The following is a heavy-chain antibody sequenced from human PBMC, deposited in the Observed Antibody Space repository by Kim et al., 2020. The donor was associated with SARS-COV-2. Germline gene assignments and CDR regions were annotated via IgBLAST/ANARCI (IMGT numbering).Heavy chain of an antibody. D-gene: IGHD3-9*01. CDR1: GYTFTTNA. J-gene: IGHJ4*02. CDR3: VRGESAGYNY. Sequence: VKVSCKASGYTFTTNALHWVRQAPGQTLEWMGYVYTDSGDTKYSQRFQGRVAITRDTSASTVYMELSSLTSEDTAFYYCVRGESAGYNYWGQGTLVTVSS. V-gene: IGHV1-3*04. CDR2: VYTDSGDT.